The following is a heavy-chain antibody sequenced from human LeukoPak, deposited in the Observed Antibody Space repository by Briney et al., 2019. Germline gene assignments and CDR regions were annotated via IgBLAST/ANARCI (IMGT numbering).Heavy chain of an antibody. V-gene: IGHV3-23*01. CDR2: ISGSGGST. CDR1: GFTFSSYE. Sequence: GGSLRLSCAASGFTFSSYEMNWVRQAPGKGLEWVSAISGSGGSTYYADSVKGRFTISRDNSKNTLYLQMNSLRAEDTAVYYCARAYSGISRSAYQLLWGHYFDYWGQGTLVTVSS. CDR3: ARAYSGISRSAYQLLWGHYFDY. D-gene: IGHD2-2*01. J-gene: IGHJ4*02.